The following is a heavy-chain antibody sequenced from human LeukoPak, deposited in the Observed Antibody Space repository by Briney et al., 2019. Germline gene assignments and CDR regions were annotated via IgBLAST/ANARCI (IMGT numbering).Heavy chain of an antibody. Sequence: PSETLSLTCTVSSGSINSYYSGWVRHPPGRGLEWIGRIYTTGKNDYHPSLKSRLTMSVDTSKRQFSLNLTSATAADTAIYFCARHGYTASHYFLDFWSQGTLVTVSS. CDR3: ARHGYTASHYFLDF. CDR1: SGSINSYY. J-gene: IGHJ4*02. V-gene: IGHV4-4*07. D-gene: IGHD3-16*01. CDR2: IYTTGKN.